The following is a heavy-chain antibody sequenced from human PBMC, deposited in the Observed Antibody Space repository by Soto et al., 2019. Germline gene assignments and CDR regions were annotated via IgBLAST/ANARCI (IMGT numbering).Heavy chain of an antibody. CDR1: GFTFSDYY. J-gene: IGHJ4*02. CDR3: GRDAYTINSNPTVN. V-gene: IGHV3-11*01. D-gene: IGHD4-4*01. Sequence: QVQLVESGGGLVKPGGSLRLSCAASGFTFSDYYMSWIRQAPGKGLEWLSYISSSGSTIYYADSVKGRFTISRDNAKNSLYMQMNTLRAEDTAVYYCGRDAYTINSNPTVNGGQGTLVTVS. CDR2: ISSSGSTI.